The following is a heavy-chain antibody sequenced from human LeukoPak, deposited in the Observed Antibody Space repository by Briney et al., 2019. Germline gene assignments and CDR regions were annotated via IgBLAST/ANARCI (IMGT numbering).Heavy chain of an antibody. Sequence: PSETLSLTCTVSGGSISSSSYYWGWIRQPPGKGLEWIGSIYYSGSTYYNPSLKSRVTISADTSKNQFSLKLSSVTAADTAVYYCAAWIQLWLRAGYWGQGTLVTVSS. CDR3: AAWIQLWLRAGY. CDR1: GGSISSSSYY. CDR2: IYYSGST. J-gene: IGHJ4*02. V-gene: IGHV4-39*07. D-gene: IGHD5-18*01.